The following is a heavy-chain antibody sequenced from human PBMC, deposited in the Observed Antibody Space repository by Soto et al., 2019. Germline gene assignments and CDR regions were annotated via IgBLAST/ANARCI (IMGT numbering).Heavy chain of an antibody. CDR2: IYYSGST. D-gene: IGHD6-13*01. V-gene: IGHV4-30-4*01. CDR3: ARGRFPGIAVAGEGHYYYGMDV. Sequence: SETLSLTCTVSGGSISSGDYYWSWIRQPPGKGLEWIGYIYYSGSTYYNPSLKSRVTISIDTSKRQFSLKLSSVTAAETAVYYCARGRFPGIAVAGEGHYYYGMDVWDQGTTVTVSS. CDR1: GGSISSGDYY. J-gene: IGHJ6*02.